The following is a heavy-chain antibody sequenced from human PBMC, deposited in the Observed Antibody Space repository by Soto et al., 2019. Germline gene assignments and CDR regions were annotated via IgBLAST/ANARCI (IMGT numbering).Heavy chain of an antibody. Sequence: KSSETLCLTCGVYGGSFSAYSWTWLRQSPGKGLEWIGEITHGGSTDYNPALKSRLVMSVDTSKNQFSLRVTSVTAADAAVYFCARARFDSWSHIHYGLDVWGQGTTVTVSS. D-gene: IGHD3-3*01. CDR3: ARARFDSWSHIHYGLDV. J-gene: IGHJ6*02. V-gene: IGHV4-34*01. CDR1: GGSFSAYS. CDR2: ITHGGST.